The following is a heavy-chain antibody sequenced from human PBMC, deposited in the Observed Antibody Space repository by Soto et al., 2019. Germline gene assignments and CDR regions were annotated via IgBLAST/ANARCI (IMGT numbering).Heavy chain of an antibody. CDR2: IIPIFGTA. V-gene: IGHV1-69*01. CDR3: ARGCQLPSVGSYYYYGMDV. CDR1: GGTFSSYA. Sequence: QVQLVQSGAEVKKPGSSVKVSCKASGGTFSSYAISWVRQAPGQGLEWMGGIIPIFGTANYAQKFQGRVTITADESTSTAYMELSSLRSEDTAVYYCARGCQLPSVGSYYYYGMDVWGQGTTVTVSS. D-gene: IGHD1-7*01. J-gene: IGHJ6*02.